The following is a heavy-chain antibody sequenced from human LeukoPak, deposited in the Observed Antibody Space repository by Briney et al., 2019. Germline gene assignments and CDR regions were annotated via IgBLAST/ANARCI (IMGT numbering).Heavy chain of an antibody. Sequence: GGSLRLSCAASGFTVSSNYMSWVRQAPGKGLEWVSVIYSGGSTYYADAVKGRFTISRDNSKNTLYLQMNSLRAEDTAVYYCAKAPGGYYYDSSGYSYFDYWGQGTLVTVSS. J-gene: IGHJ4*02. CDR2: IYSGGST. CDR3: AKAPGGYYYDSSGYSYFDY. CDR1: GFTVSSNY. V-gene: IGHV3-53*05. D-gene: IGHD3-22*01.